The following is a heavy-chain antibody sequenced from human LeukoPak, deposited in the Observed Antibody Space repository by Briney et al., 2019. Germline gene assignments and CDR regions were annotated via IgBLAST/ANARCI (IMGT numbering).Heavy chain of an antibody. D-gene: IGHD3-10*01. V-gene: IGHV3-15*01. CDR2: IKSKTDGATT. CDR1: GFTFDDYS. J-gene: IGHJ4*02. Sequence: GGSLRLSCTASGFTFDDYSMNWVRQAPGKGLEWVGRIKSKTDGATTDYAAPVKGRFTISRDDSKNTLYLQMNSLKTEDTAVYYCTTDYFGSGNFWGQGTLVTASS. CDR3: TTDYFGSGNF.